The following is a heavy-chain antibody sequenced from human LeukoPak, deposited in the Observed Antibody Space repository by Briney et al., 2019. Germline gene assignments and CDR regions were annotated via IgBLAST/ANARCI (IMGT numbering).Heavy chain of an antibody. D-gene: IGHD5-24*01. Sequence: GRSLRLSCAASAFTFSRYAMHWVRQAPGKGLECVTLISYDGSHKDYADSVKGRFTISRDNSKNTLYLQMNSLRAEDTAIYYCARIRDGYNDAYDIWGRGTVVTVPS. J-gene: IGHJ3*02. CDR3: ARIRDGYNDAYDI. V-gene: IGHV3-30*04. CDR2: ISYDGSHK. CDR1: AFTFSRYA.